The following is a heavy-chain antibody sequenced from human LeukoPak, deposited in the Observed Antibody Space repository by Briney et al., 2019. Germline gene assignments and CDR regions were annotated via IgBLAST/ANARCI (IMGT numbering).Heavy chain of an antibody. CDR2: ISYEGSLK. Sequence: GGSLRLSCAASGFTFTLSSYGMHWVRQAPGEGLEWVAVISYEGSLKYYADSVKGRFTISRDTSKNMLYLQMNSLRAEDTAVYYCSRYNTSSWDYWGQGTLATVSS. CDR1: GFTFTLSSYG. V-gene: IGHV3-33*01. CDR3: SRYNTSSWDY. J-gene: IGHJ4*02. D-gene: IGHD6-6*01.